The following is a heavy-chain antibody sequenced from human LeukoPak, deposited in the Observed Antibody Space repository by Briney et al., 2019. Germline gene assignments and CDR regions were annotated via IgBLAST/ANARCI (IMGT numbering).Heavy chain of an antibody. CDR2: IIPILGIA. V-gene: IGHV1-69*04. J-gene: IGHJ6*02. CDR1: GYTFTSYG. D-gene: IGHD2-15*01. CDR3: ARDQIAATLDYCYYGMDV. Sequence: SVKVSCKASGYTFTSYGISWVRQAPGQGLEWMGRIIPILGIANYAQKFQGRVTITADKSTSTAYMELSSLRSEDTAVYYCARDQIAATLDYCYYGMDVWGQGTTVTVSS.